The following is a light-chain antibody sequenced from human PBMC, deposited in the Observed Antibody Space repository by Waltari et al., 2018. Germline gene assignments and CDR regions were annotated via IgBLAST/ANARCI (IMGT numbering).Light chain of an antibody. V-gene: IGKV1-13*02. CDR3: QHFNSYPPWT. J-gene: IGKJ2*01. Sequence: ALQLTQSPSSLSASVGDRVSITCRASQDISNALAWYQQKAGKPPKLLIYDASTLESGVPSKFSGSGSGTYFTLTISSLQPEDFATYYCQHFNSYPPWTFGQGTNLEI. CDR1: QDISNA. CDR2: DAS.